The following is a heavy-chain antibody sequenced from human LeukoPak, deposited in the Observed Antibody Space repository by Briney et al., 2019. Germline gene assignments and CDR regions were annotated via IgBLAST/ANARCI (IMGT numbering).Heavy chain of an antibody. CDR3: AREYSDWLLFGRGSFRVLDY. Sequence: SETLSLTCAVYGGSFSGYYWSWIRQPPGKGLEWIGEINHSGSTNYNPSLKSRVTISVDTSKNQFSLKLSSVTAADTAVYYCAREYSDWLLFGRGSFRVLDYWGQGTLVTVSS. J-gene: IGHJ4*02. D-gene: IGHD3-9*01. V-gene: IGHV4-34*01. CDR1: GGSFSGYY. CDR2: INHSGST.